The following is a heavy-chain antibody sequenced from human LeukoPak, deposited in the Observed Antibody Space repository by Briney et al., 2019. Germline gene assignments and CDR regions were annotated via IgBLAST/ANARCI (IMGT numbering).Heavy chain of an antibody. V-gene: IGHV3-23*01. D-gene: IGHD6-13*01. CDR3: AKRESSSWDYYYGMDV. CDR1: GFTFSSYA. Sequence: GGSLRPSCAASGFTFSSYAMSWVRQAPGKGLEWVSAISGSGGSTYYADSVKGRFTISRDNSKNTLYLQMNSLRAEDTAVYYCAKRESSSWDYYYGMDVWAKGPRSPSP. CDR2: ISGSGGST. J-gene: IGHJ6*02.